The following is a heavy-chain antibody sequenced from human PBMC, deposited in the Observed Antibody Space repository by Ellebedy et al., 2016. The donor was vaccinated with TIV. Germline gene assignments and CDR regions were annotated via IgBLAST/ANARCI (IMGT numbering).Heavy chain of an antibody. CDR2: IVGNGGST. CDR1: GFTFSSYA. D-gene: IGHD3-16*01. Sequence: GESLKISCSASGFTFSSYAMHWVRQAPGKGLEYVSAIVGNGGSTYYADSVKGRFTISRDNSKNTLYLKMSSLRPEDTAVYYCVKAWGDWGQGTLVTVSS. V-gene: IGHV3-64D*06. J-gene: IGHJ4*02. CDR3: VKAWGD.